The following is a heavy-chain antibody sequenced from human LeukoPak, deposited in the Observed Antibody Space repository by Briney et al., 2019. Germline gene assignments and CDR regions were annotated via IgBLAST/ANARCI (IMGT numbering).Heavy chain of an antibody. CDR1: GYTFSSYA. CDR3: AKAGGAGSFHNFNWLDP. J-gene: IGHJ5*02. V-gene: IGHV3-23*01. CDR2: LSGRVDSS. D-gene: IGHD3-10*01. Sequence: GGSLRLSCAASGYTFSSYAMSWVRQAPGKGLEWVSALSGRVDSSYYADSVKGRFTISRDNSKNTLYLQMNSLRPEDTAIYYCAKAGGAGSFHNFNWLDPWGQGTLVTVSS.